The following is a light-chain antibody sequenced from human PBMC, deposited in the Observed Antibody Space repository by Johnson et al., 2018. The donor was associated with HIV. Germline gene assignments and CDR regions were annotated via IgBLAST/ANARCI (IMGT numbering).Light chain of an antibody. J-gene: IGLJ1*01. V-gene: IGLV1-51*01. Sequence: QSVLTQPPSVSAAPGQKVTISCSGSSSDMGNYAVSWYQHLPGTAPKLLVYDNSKRPSGIPDRFSATKSGTSATLGITGLQTGDEADYYCGTWDSSLSGYVFGTGTKVTVL. CDR1: SSDMGNYA. CDR2: DNS. CDR3: GTWDSSLSGYV.